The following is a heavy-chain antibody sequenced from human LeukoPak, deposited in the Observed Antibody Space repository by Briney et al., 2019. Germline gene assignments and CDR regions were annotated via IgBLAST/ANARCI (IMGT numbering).Heavy chain of an antibody. V-gene: IGHV1-69*06. CDR2: IIPIFGTA. D-gene: IGHD3-22*01. CDR1: GGTFSSYA. CDR3: ARGRGYYDSSGYPFYFDY. Sequence: GASVKVSCKASGGTFSSYAISWVRQAPGQGLEWMGGIIPIFGTANYAQKFRGRVTITADKSTSTAYMELSSLRSEDTAVYYCARGRGYYDSSGYPFYFDYWGQGTLVTVSS. J-gene: IGHJ4*02.